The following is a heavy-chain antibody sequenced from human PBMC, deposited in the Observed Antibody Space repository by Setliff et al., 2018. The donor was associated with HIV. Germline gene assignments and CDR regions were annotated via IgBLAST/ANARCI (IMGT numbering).Heavy chain of an antibody. CDR3: ARGYGSGSYYNCFDS. Sequence: ASVKVSCKASGYTFTGYYMHWARQAPGQGLEWMGRINPNSGGTNYAQKFQGRVTMTRDTSISTAYMELSRLRSDDTAVYYWARGYGSGSYYNCFDSWGQGTLVTVSS. CDR2: INPNSGGT. V-gene: IGHV1-2*06. J-gene: IGHJ5*01. D-gene: IGHD3-10*01. CDR1: GYTFTGYY.